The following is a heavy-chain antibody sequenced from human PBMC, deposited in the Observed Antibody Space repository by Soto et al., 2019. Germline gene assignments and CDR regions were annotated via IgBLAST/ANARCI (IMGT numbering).Heavy chain of an antibody. CDR1: GYTFTSYG. J-gene: IGHJ3*02. V-gene: IGHV1-18*01. D-gene: IGHD6-13*01. Sequence: VASVKVSCKASGYTFTSYGISWVRQAPGQGLEWMGWISAYNGNTNYAQKLQGRVTMTTDTSTSTAYMELRSLRSDGTAVYYCARVGGIAGTKGAFDIWGQGTMVTVSS. CDR3: ARVGGIAGTKGAFDI. CDR2: ISAYNGNT.